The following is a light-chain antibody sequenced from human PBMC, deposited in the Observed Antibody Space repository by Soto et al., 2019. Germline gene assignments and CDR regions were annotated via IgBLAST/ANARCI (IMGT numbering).Light chain of an antibody. CDR3: QQYNNWPQT. Sequence: EIVMTQSPASLSVSXGERATLSCRVSDTFNNKFALYQLKDGXVPRLLXYGASTRAPDIPPRCSGSGSGTEFTLPISSRQSEDFVEYHGQQYNNWPQTFGQGTKVDIK. J-gene: IGKJ1*01. CDR2: GAS. V-gene: IGKV3-15*01. CDR1: DTFNNK.